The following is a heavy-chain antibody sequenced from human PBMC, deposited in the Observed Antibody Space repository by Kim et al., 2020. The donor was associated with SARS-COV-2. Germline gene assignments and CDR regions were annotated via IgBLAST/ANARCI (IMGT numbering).Heavy chain of an antibody. D-gene: IGHD3-10*01. V-gene: IGHV3-23*01. CDR3: AKHYGSGSYYGY. Sequence: GGSLRLSCAASAFTFSSYAMSWVRQAPGKGLEWVSVISGGGGSTYYADPVKGRFTISRDNYKNTLYLQMNSPRAEDTAVYYCAKHYGSGSYYGYWGQGTLVTVSS. J-gene: IGHJ4*02. CDR2: ISGGGGST. CDR1: AFTFSSYA.